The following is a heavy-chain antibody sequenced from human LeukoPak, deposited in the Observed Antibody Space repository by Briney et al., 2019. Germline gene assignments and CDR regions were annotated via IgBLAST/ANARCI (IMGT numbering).Heavy chain of an antibody. CDR2: SSGSGGDT. CDR3: AKTTAGYSSGRYPGWPIDY. D-gene: IGHD6-19*01. Sequence: GSLRLSFAASGFTFRSCAIYWVRQAPGKGLEWVSGSSGSGGDTYFADSVKGRFTISRDNSKNTVFLQMDSLRAEDTAVYCCAKTTAGYSSGRYPGWPIDYWGQGTLVTVSS. V-gene: IGHV3-23*01. J-gene: IGHJ4*02. CDR1: GFTFRSCA.